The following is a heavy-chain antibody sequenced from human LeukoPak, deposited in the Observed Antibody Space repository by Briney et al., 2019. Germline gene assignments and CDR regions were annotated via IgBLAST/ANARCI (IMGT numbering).Heavy chain of an antibody. V-gene: IGHV4-30-2*05. J-gene: IGHJ5*02. CDR1: GGSISSGGYY. D-gene: IGHD3-10*01. Sequence: SETLSLTCTVSGGSISSGGYYWSWIRQPPGKGLEWIGYIYHSGSTYYNPSLKSRVTISVDMSKKQISLKLSSVTAADTAVYYCARGYGSGSYYYGWFDPWGQGTLVTVSS. CDR2: IYHSGST. CDR3: ARGYGSGSYYYGWFDP.